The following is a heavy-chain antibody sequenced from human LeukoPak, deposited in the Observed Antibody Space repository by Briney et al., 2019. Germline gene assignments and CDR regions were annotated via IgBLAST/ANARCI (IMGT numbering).Heavy chain of an antibody. CDR3: ASQTYYYGSGSYPIDY. CDR1: GGSISSSSYY. CDR2: IYYSGST. Sequence: SETLSLTFTVSGGSISSSSYYWGWIRQPPGKGLEWIGSIYYSGSTYYNPSLKSRVTISVDTPKNQFSLKLSSVTAADTAVYYCASQTYYYGSGSYPIDYWGQGTLVTVSS. V-gene: IGHV4-39*07. J-gene: IGHJ4*02. D-gene: IGHD3-10*01.